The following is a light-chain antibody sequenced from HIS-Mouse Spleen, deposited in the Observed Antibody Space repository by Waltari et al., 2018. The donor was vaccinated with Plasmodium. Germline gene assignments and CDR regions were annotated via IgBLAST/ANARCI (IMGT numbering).Light chain of an antibody. V-gene: IGLV3-10*01. CDR1: ALPKKY. CDR2: EDS. J-gene: IGLJ3*02. Sequence: SYELTQPPSVSVSPGQTARITCSGDALPKKYAYWYQQKSGQAPVLVSYEDSKRPSGIPERGSGYSSGTMATLTISGAQVEDEADYYCYSTDSSGNHRVFGGGTKLTVL. CDR3: YSTDSSGNHRV.